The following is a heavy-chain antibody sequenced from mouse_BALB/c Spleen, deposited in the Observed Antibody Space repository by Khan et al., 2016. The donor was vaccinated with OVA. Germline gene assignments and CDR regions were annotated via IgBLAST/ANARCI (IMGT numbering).Heavy chain of an antibody. V-gene: IGHV3-2*02. J-gene: IGHJ4*01. Sequence: EVQLQESGPGLVKPSQSLSLTCTVTGYSFTSDYAWNWIRQFPGNKLEWMAYISTSGSTNYNPALKSRISFTRDTSKNPSFLQLNSVTTEDTATYYCAGDGSRYSYAMDYWGQGTTVTVSS. D-gene: IGHD2-3*01. CDR2: ISTSGST. CDR1: GYSFTSDYA. CDR3: AGDGSRYSYAMDY.